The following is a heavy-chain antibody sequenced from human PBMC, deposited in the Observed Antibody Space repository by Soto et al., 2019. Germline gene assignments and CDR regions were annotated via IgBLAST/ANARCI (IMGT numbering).Heavy chain of an antibody. D-gene: IGHD6-13*01. J-gene: IGHJ5*02. Sequence: SETLSLTCTVSGVSLSSYYWSWIRQPPGKGLEWIGYIYYSGSTNYNPSLKSRVTMSVDTSKNHFSLNLSSVTAADTAVYYCASITPGIAAAGMAYPWGQGTLVTVSS. CDR3: ASITPGIAAAGMAYP. CDR2: IYYSGST. CDR1: GVSLSSYY. V-gene: IGHV4-59*01.